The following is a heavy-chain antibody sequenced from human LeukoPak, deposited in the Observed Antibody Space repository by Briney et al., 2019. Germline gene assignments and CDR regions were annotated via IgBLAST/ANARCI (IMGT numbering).Heavy chain of an antibody. CDR3: ARRFLGYYDSSGYWPFDY. J-gene: IGHJ4*02. CDR2: IIPIFGTA. Sequence: ASVKVSCKASGGTFSSYAISWVRQAPGQGLEWMGGIIPIFGTASYAQKFQGRVTITADESTSTAYMELSSLRSEDTAVYYCARRFLGYYDSSGYWPFDYWGQGTLVTVS. V-gene: IGHV1-69*13. CDR1: GGTFSSYA. D-gene: IGHD3-22*01.